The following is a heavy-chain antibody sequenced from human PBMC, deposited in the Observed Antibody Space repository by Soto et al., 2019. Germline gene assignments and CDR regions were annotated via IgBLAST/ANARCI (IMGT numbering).Heavy chain of an antibody. CDR2: ISSSSSYI. D-gene: IGHD6-19*01. Sequence: EVQLVESGGGLVKPGGSLRLSCAASGFTFSSYSMNWVRQAPGKGLEWVSSISSSSSYIYYADSVKGRFTISRDNAKNSLYLRMNSLRAEDTAVYYCARYRVDSSGWYVWFDPWGQGTLVTVSS. V-gene: IGHV3-21*01. J-gene: IGHJ5*02. CDR1: GFTFSSYS. CDR3: ARYRVDSSGWYVWFDP.